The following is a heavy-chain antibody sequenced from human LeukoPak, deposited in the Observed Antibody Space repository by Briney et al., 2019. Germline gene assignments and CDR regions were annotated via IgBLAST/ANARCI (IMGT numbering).Heavy chain of an antibody. CDR1: GFAFNSYA. V-gene: IGHV3-30*04. D-gene: IGHD1-26*01. Sequence: PGGSLRLSCAASGFAFNSYAMHWVRQAPGKGLEWLAVVSSHGVDKFYADSVKGRFTISKDTSNNTLSLQMNSLGGDDTGVYYCARDREVGATWGPFDIWGQGTMVTVSS. J-gene: IGHJ3*02. CDR3: ARDREVGATWGPFDI. CDR2: VSSHGVDK.